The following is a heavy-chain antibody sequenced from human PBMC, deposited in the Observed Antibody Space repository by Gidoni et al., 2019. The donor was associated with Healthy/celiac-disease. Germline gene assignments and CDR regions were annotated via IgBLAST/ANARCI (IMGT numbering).Heavy chain of an antibody. CDR2: NSAYNGNT. J-gene: IGHJ4*02. Sequence: QVQLVQSGAEVKKPEASVKVSCKAAGYTFTSDGISWLRQAPGPGLEWMGWNSAYNGNTNYAQKLQGRCTMTTDTSTSTAYMELRSLRSDDTAVYYCVRAKQQQLVQDYWGQGTLVTVSS. D-gene: IGHD6-13*01. V-gene: IGHV1-18*01. CDR3: VRAKQQQLVQDY. CDR1: GYTFTSDG.